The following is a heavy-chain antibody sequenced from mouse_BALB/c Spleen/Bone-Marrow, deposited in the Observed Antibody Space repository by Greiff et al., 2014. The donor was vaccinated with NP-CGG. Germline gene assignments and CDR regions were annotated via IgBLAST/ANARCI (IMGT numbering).Heavy chain of an antibody. CDR1: GYSFTSYW. CDR3: ARYDGPAWFAY. Sequence: LQQSGAELVKPGASVRLSCKASGYSFTSYWIHWVKQRPGQGLERIGEINPSNGRNNYNEKFKNKATLTVDKSSSTAYMQLSSLTSEDSAVYYCARYDGPAWFAYWGQGTLVTVSA. CDR2: INPSNGRN. V-gene: IGHV1S81*02. J-gene: IGHJ3*01. D-gene: IGHD2-3*01.